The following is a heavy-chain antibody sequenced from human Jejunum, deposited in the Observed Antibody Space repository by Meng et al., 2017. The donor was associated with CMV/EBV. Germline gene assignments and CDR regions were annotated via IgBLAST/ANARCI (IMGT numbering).Heavy chain of an antibody. V-gene: IGHV3-33*06. J-gene: IGHJ4*02. CDR1: GFPLISYG. D-gene: IGHD5-24*01. Sequence: SGAASGFPLISYGMHWVRQFPGKGLEWVAVLWYDGSRKYFADSVQGRFSISRDDSKNTVYLQMNSLRAEDTAVYYCAKAPTRRYYFDYWGQGSLVTVSS. CDR2: LWYDGSRK. CDR3: AKAPTRRYYFDY.